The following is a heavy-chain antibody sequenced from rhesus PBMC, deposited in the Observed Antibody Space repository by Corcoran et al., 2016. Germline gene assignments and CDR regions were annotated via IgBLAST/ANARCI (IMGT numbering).Heavy chain of an antibody. V-gene: IGHV1-111*01. CDR3: ATTVVFLGWSDIDY. J-gene: IGHJ4*01. CDR2: VDPEDGEA. CDR1: GYTFTTYY. Sequence: EVQLVQSGAEVQKPGASVKISCNASGYTFTTYYLHWVRRAPGKGLEWMGRVDPEDGEADYAQKFQDRVTITRDTSTDTAYMELSSLRSEDTAVYYCATTVVFLGWSDIDYWGQGVLVTVSS. D-gene: IGHD3-22*01.